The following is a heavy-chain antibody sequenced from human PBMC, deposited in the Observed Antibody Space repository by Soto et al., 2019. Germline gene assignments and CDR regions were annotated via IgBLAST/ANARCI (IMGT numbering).Heavy chain of an antibody. Sequence: VASVKVSCKASGGTFSSYSINWVRQAPGQGLEWMGGIIPMFATPNYAPTFQGRVTITADESTNTAYMELSSLISEDTAVYYCARDFGDGYNIGAFDFWGQGTMVTVSS. V-gene: IGHV1-69*13. CDR1: GGTFSSYS. J-gene: IGHJ3*01. D-gene: IGHD5-12*01. CDR2: IIPMFATP. CDR3: ARDFGDGYNIGAFDF.